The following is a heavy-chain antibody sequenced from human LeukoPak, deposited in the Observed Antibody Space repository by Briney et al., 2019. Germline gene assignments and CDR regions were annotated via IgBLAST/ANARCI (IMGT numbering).Heavy chain of an antibody. CDR2: ISGSGDTT. CDR3: AKAIGSGWYNCFDP. J-gene: IGHJ5*02. CDR1: EFTFSSYA. Sequence: GGSLRLSCAASEFTFSSYAMHWVRQAPGKGLEWVSSISGSGDTTYDADSVRGRFTISRDNSKNTLYLQMNSLRVEDTAVYYCAKAIGSGWYNCFDPWGQGTLVTVSS. D-gene: IGHD6-13*01. V-gene: IGHV3-23*01.